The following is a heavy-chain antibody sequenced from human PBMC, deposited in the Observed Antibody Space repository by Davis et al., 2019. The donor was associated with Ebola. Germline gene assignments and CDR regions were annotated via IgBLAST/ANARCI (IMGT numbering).Heavy chain of an antibody. CDR2: IRSKANSYAT. CDR1: GFTFSGSA. J-gene: IGHJ4*02. CDR3: ISSAVAGTYDY. V-gene: IGHV3-73*01. Sequence: GESLKISCAASGFTFSGSAMHWVRQASGKGLEWVGRIRSKANSYATAYAASVKGRFTIPRDDSKNTAYLQMNSLKTEDTAVYYCISSAVAGTYDYWGQGTLVTVPS. D-gene: IGHD6-19*01.